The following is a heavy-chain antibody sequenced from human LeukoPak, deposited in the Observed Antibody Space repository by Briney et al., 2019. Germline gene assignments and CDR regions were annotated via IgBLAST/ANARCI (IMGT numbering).Heavy chain of an antibody. Sequence: GGSLRLSCAASGFTFSSYAMSWVRQAPGRGLEWVSGISGSGGSTYYADSVKGRFTISRDISKNTLYAQMNSLRAEDTAVYYCAKNTRYYDPGSSLPDDAFDIWGRGTMVAVSS. CDR2: ISGSGGST. CDR1: GFTFSSYA. V-gene: IGHV3-23*01. D-gene: IGHD3-10*01. CDR3: AKNTRYYDPGSSLPDDAFDI. J-gene: IGHJ3*02.